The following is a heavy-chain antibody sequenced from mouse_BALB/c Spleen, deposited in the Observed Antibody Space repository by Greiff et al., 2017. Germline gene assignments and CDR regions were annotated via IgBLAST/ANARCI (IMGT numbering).Heavy chain of an antibody. J-gene: IGHJ4*01. CDR2: IYPGSGNT. V-gene: IGHV1-77*01. Sequence: VQLQESGAELARPGASVKLSCKASGYTFTDYYINWVKQRTGQGLEWIGEIYPGSGNTYYNEKFKGKATLTADKSSSTAYMQLSSLTSEDSAVYFCARSGLYYGNYYAMDYWGQGTSVTVSS. D-gene: IGHD2-1*01. CDR3: ARSGLYYGNYYAMDY. CDR1: GYTFTDYY.